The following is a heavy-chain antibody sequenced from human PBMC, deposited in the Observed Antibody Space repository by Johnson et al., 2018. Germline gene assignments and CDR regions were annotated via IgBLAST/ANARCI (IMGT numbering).Heavy chain of an antibody. Sequence: QVQLQESGPGLVKPSETLSLTCTVSGGSISSSSYYWGWIRQPPGKGLEWIGSIYYSGSTYYNPSLKSRVTISVDTSKNQFSLELSSVTAADTAVYYCARAPGAVTLYYYYHMDVWGKGTTVTVSS. D-gene: IGHD4-17*01. CDR3: ARAPGAVTLYYYYHMDV. J-gene: IGHJ6*03. CDR1: GGSISSSSYY. CDR2: IYYSGST. V-gene: IGHV4-39*07.